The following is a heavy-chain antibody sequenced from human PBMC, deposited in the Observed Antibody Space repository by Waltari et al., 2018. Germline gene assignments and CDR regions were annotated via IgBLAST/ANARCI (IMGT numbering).Heavy chain of an antibody. Sequence: QVRLVQSGAEVKKPGSSIKVSCKASGITFITHAVSWVRQAPGQGLEWVGGITPVFGTANYAKKLQGRVTLTTDDSTNTAYMEMTGLMSEDTAVYFCASGDGSELCDYWGHGTRVTISS. D-gene: IGHD1-7*01. CDR2: ITPVFGTA. J-gene: IGHJ4*01. CDR3: ASGDGSELCDY. V-gene: IGHV1-69*01. CDR1: GITFITHA.